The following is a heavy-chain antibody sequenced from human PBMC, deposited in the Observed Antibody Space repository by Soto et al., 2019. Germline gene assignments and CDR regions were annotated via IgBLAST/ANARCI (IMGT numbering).Heavy chain of an antibody. V-gene: IGHV3-21*01. CDR3: ASGETRYYYYYGMDV. CDR2: ISSSSSYI. D-gene: IGHD3-10*01. J-gene: IGHJ6*02. CDR1: GFTFSSYS. Sequence: GGSLRLSCAASGFTFSSYSMNWVRQAPGKGLEWVSSISSSSSYIYYADSVKGRFTTSRDNAKNSLYLQMNSLRAEDTAVYYCASGETRYYYYYGMDVWGQGTTVTVSS.